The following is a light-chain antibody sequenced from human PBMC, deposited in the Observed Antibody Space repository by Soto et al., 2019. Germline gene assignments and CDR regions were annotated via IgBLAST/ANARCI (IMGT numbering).Light chain of an antibody. CDR2: GAS. CDR3: QQYNNWPPLT. V-gene: IGKV3-15*01. CDR1: QSISTK. J-gene: IGKJ4*01. Sequence: EIVMTQSPATLSMSPGERATLSCRASQSISTKVAWYQQKPGQAPRLLIYGASTRATGIPARFSGSGSGTEFTLTISSLQSEDFAVYYCQQYNNWPPLTFGGGTKVDIK.